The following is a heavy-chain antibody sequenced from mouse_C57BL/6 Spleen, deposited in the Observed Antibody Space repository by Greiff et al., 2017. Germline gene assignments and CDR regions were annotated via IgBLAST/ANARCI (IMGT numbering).Heavy chain of an antibody. D-gene: IGHD2-4*01. CDR3: AREGIYYDYDGDAMDD. CDR2: INYDGSST. Sequence: EVKLVESEGGLVQPGSSMKLSCTASGFTFSDYYMAWVRQVPEKGLEWVANINYDGSSTYYLDSLKSRFIISRDNAKNILYLQMSSLKSEDTATYYCAREGIYYDYDGDAMDDWGQGTSVTVSS. V-gene: IGHV5-16*01. J-gene: IGHJ4*01. CDR1: GFTFSDYY.